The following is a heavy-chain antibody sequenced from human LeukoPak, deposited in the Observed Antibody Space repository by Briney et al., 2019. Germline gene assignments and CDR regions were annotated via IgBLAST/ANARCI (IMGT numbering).Heavy chain of an antibody. Sequence: GGSLRLSCAASGFTFGIYSMYWVRQAPGKGLEWLAVISYDGSSKKYADSGKGRFTISRDNSKNTLFLQMSSLRAEDTAVYYCARDYHGMDVWGQGTTVTVSS. CDR2: ISYDGSSK. J-gene: IGHJ6*02. CDR1: GFTFGIYS. CDR3: ARDYHGMDV. V-gene: IGHV3-30*04.